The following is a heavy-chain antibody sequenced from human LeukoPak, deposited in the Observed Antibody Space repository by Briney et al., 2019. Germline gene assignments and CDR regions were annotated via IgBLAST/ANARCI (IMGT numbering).Heavy chain of an antibody. J-gene: IGHJ6*03. CDR3: AKGIVATIANGYMDV. Sequence: GGSLRLSCAASGFTFSGSALHWVRQAPGKGLEWVSGISWNSGTIGYADSVKGRFTISRDNAKNSLNLQMHSLRAEDMALYYCAKGIVATIANGYMDVWGKGTMVTVSS. D-gene: IGHD5-12*01. CDR1: GFTFSGSA. CDR2: ISWNSGTI. V-gene: IGHV3-9*03.